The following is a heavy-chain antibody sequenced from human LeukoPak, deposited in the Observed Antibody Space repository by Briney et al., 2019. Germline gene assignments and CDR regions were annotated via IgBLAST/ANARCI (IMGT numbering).Heavy chain of an antibody. CDR2: IYYSGGST. Sequence: PSETLSLTRTVSGGSLSSSSYYWGWIRQPPGKGLEWIGTIYYSGGSTYYNPSLNSRVTISVDTSKNQFSLKLNSVTAADTAVYYCAQTAGYQLLYYFDYWGQGTLVTVSS. J-gene: IGHJ4*02. CDR1: GGSLSSSSYY. CDR3: AQTAGYQLLYYFDY. V-gene: IGHV4-39*01. D-gene: IGHD2-2*01.